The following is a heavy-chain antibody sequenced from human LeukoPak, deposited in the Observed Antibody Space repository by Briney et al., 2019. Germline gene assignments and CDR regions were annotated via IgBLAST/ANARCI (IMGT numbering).Heavy chain of an antibody. D-gene: IGHD1-26*01. CDR1: GFTFSSYS. CDR2: ISAGSDYI. J-gene: IGHJ4*02. Sequence: GGSLRLSCAASGFTFSSYSMNWVRQAPGKGLEWVSYISAGSDYIYYADSVKGRFTISRDNAKNSLSLQMNSLRAEDTAVYYCARWGLGPSFDYWGQGTLVTVSS. V-gene: IGHV3-21*01. CDR3: ARWGLGPSFDY.